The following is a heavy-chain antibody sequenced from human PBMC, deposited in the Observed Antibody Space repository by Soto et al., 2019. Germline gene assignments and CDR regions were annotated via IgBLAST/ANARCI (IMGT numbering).Heavy chain of an antibody. CDR2: VDSAGSGT. CDR3: ASGCGQ. V-gene: IGHV3-74*01. CDR1: GITFSGFW. J-gene: IGHJ4*02. D-gene: IGHD2-21*01. Sequence: VPLVESGGGSVQPGGSLRLSCVASGITFSGFWMHWVRQVPGKGLVWVARVDSAGSGTSYADSVKGRYTISRDNAKNSLSLQMGSLRVEDTAGDYCASGCGQWCQGIPVTVSS.